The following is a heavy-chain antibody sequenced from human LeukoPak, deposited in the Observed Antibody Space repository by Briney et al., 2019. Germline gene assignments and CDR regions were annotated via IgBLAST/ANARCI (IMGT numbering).Heavy chain of an antibody. D-gene: IGHD5-12*01. CDR2: IIPIFGTA. Sequence: ASVKVSCKASGGTFSSYAISWVRQAPGQGLEWMGGIIPIFGTANYAQKFQGRVTITADKSTSTAYMELSSLRSEDTALYYCARVATGANWYFDLWGRGTLVTVSS. J-gene: IGHJ2*01. CDR1: GGTFSSYA. V-gene: IGHV1-69*06. CDR3: ARVATGANWYFDL.